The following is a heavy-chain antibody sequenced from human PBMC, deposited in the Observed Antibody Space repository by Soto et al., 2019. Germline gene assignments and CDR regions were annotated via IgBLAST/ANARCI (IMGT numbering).Heavy chain of an antibody. V-gene: IGHV4-61*05. J-gene: IGHJ1*01. CDR2: IYYSGST. CDR3: ASTLRGYCSGGSCYREYFQH. D-gene: IGHD2-15*01. Sequence: PSETLSLTCTVSGGSISSSSYYWSWIRQPPGKGLEWIGYIYYSGSTNYNPSLKSRVTISVDTSKNQFSLKLSSVTAADTAVYYCASTLRGYCSGGSCYREYFQHWGQGTLVTVYS. CDR1: GGSISSSSYY.